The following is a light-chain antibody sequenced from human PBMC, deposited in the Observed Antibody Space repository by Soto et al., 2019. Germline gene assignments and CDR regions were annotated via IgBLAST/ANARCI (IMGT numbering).Light chain of an antibody. Sequence: QSALTQPPSVSGSPGQSVTISCTGTSSDVGSYNRVSWYQHPPGTAPKLMIYELSNRPSGVPDRFSGSKSGNTASLTISGLQAEDEADYYCSSYTSSSTFVFGTGTKLTVL. CDR1: SSDVGSYNR. CDR3: SSYTSSSTFV. V-gene: IGLV2-18*02. J-gene: IGLJ1*01. CDR2: ELS.